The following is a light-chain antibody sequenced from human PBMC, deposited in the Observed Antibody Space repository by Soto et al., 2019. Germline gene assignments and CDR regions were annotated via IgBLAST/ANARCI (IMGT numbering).Light chain of an antibody. Sequence: EIMLTQSPGTLSLSPGERATLSCRASQSVGSNYLAWYQQKPGQAPRLLIYGASSRATGIPDRFSGSGSGTDFTLTINRLEPEDFAVYYCQQYYRSPLTFGGGTKVEIK. CDR2: GAS. CDR1: QSVGSNY. J-gene: IGKJ4*01. V-gene: IGKV3-20*01. CDR3: QQYYRSPLT.